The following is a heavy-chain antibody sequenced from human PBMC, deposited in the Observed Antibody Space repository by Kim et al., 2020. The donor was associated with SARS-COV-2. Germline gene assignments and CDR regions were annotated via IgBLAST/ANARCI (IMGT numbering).Heavy chain of an antibody. D-gene: IGHD3-10*01. CDR3: ARLVGVRADDF. CDR1: GFTFSSFT. CDR2: ISGSGGNT. Sequence: GGSLRLSCAASGFTFSSFTMTWVRQAAGKGLEWVSSISGSGGNTYFADSVKGRFTISRDNSNNTLYLQMNSLRAEDTAVYYCARLVGVRADDFWGQGTLVTVSS. V-gene: IGHV3-23*01. J-gene: IGHJ4*02.